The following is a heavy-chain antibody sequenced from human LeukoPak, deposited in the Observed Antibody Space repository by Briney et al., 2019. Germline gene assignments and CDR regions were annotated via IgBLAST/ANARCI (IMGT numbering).Heavy chain of an antibody. CDR3: AGGAFKLAY. V-gene: IGHV4-34*01. CDR2: INHSGST. D-gene: IGHD2/OR15-2a*01. CDR1: GGSFSGYY. Sequence: KPSETLSLTCAVYGGSFSGYYWSWIRQPPGKGLEWIGEINHSGSTNYNPSLKSRATISVDTSKNQFSLKLSSVTAADTAVYYCAGGAFKLAYWGQGTLVAVSS. J-gene: IGHJ4*02.